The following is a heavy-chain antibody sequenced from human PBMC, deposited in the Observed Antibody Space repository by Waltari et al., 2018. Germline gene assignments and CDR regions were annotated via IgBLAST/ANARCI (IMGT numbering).Heavy chain of an antibody. J-gene: IGHJ3*02. CDR1: GYTLSDLS. Sequence: QVQLVQSGAEVKGPGASVKVSCKVSGYTLSDLSMHWVRQVTGKGLEWMAHVDREAGETVHAQQFQGRLTMTEDTARDIAYMELSSLRFGDTAVYYCATGGLDAVDTWGQGTNVTVSS. CDR3: ATGGLDAVDT. V-gene: IGHV1-24*01. D-gene: IGHD4-17*01. CDR2: VDREAGET.